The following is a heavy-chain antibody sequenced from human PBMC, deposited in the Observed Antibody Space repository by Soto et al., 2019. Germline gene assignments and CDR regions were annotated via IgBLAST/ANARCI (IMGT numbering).Heavy chain of an antibody. CDR3: ARDQHYCDSSGYSDY. CDR1: GYTFTSYG. J-gene: IGHJ4*02. Sequence: QVQLVQSGAEVKKPGASVKVSCKASGYTFTSYGISWVRQAPGQGLEWMGWISGYNGNTNYAQKLQGRVTMTTDTSTSTAYMELRSLRSDDTAVYYCARDQHYCDSSGYSDYWGQGTLVTVSS. CDR2: ISGYNGNT. D-gene: IGHD3-22*01. V-gene: IGHV1-18*04.